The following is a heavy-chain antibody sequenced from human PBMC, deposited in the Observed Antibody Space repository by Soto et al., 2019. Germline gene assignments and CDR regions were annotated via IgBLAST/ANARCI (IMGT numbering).Heavy chain of an antibody. Sequence: ASVKVSCKASGYSFATYGFSWVRQAPGQGLECVGWISAHNGDTHYSQKFQGRVTLTTDTSTNTGYMELRSLTSDDTAVYFCATEPIYYNDGSGYYPLGHWGQGTLVT. CDR3: ATEPIYYNDGSGYYPLGH. CDR1: GYSFATYG. J-gene: IGHJ4*02. CDR2: ISAHNGDT. V-gene: IGHV1-18*04. D-gene: IGHD3-22*01.